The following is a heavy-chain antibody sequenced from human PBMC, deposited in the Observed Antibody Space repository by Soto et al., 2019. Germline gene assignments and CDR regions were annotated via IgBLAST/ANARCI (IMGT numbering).Heavy chain of an antibody. Sequence: QERLVQSGADVRKPGSSVKVSCKVTGGTSTRYAINWVRHAPGQGLELMGGIVPMFGTSKYAQKFQGRVTITADTSTNIAYMELRRLRSEDTAVYYCNRGAEYDFWSGYLWGQGTRVSVSS. CDR1: GGTSTRYA. V-gene: IGHV1-69*06. CDR3: NRGAEYDFWSGYL. CDR2: IVPMFGTS. J-gene: IGHJ4*02. D-gene: IGHD3-3*01.